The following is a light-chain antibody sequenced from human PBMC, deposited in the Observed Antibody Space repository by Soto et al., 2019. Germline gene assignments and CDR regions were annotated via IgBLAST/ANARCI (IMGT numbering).Light chain of an antibody. Sequence: QSVLTQPASVSGSPGQSITISCTGTSTDVGDSNHVSWYQHHPGKAPKLIIYEVSYRPSGVSNRFSGSKSAYTASLTISGLQAEDEADYYCNSQTTSGIRVFGTGTKLNVL. CDR2: EVS. J-gene: IGLJ1*01. CDR3: NSQTTSGIRV. V-gene: IGLV2-14*01. CDR1: STDVGDSNH.